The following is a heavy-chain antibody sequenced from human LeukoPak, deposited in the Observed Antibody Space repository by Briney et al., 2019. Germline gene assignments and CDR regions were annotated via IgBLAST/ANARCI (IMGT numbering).Heavy chain of an antibody. J-gene: IGHJ4*02. V-gene: IGHV4-39*01. D-gene: IGHD6-13*01. CDR1: GGSISSSSYY. CDR2: IYYSGST. CDR3: ARQESSSWYTVGGYYFDY. Sequence: SETLSLTCTVSGGSISSSSYYWGWIRQPPGKGLEWIGSIYYSGSTYYNPSLKSRVTISVDTSKNQSSLKLSSVTAADTAVYYCARQESSSWYTVGGYYFDYWGQGTLVTVSS.